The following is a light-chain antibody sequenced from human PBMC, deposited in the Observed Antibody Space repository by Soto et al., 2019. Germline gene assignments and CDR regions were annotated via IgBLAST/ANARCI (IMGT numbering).Light chain of an antibody. J-gene: IGLJ3*02. CDR3: SSYGGNDWV. V-gene: IGLV2-8*01. Sequence: QSVLTQPPSASGSLGQSVTFSCTGTSSDVGGYNYVSWYQQHPGKAPKLIIHEVHKRPSGVPDRFSGSKSGNTASLTVSGLQAEDEADYHCSSYGGNDWVFGGGTKVTVL. CDR2: EVH. CDR1: SSDVGGYNY.